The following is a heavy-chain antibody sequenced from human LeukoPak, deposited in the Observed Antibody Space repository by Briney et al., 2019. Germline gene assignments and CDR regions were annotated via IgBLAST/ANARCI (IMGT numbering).Heavy chain of an antibody. V-gene: IGHV4-39*01. CDR2: ISSGGST. J-gene: IGHJ4*02. Sequence: SETLSLTCTVSGGSISISGYYWGWIRQPPGKGLEWIGSISSGGSTHYIPSLKSRVTISVDTPKNQFSLKLSSVTAADTAVYYCARLKTGFKTMVRGASYIDYWGQGTLVTVSS. CDR3: ARLKTGFKTMVRGASYIDY. D-gene: IGHD3-10*01. CDR1: GGSISISGYY.